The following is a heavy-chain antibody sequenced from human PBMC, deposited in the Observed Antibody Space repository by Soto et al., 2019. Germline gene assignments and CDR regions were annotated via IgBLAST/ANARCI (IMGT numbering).Heavy chain of an antibody. CDR1: AFAFSSYA. CDR3: VNMMIARGAFDF. CDR2: ISPQEGST. J-gene: IGHJ4*02. V-gene: IGHV3-64D*06. Sequence: PGGSRRLSCSASAFAFSSYAMHWVRQTPGKGLDYVSAISPQEGSTYYADSVKGRFTISRDDSKNTVYLQMSSLRPDDTAVYYCVNMMIARGAFDFWGQGTLVTVSS. D-gene: IGHD2-21*01.